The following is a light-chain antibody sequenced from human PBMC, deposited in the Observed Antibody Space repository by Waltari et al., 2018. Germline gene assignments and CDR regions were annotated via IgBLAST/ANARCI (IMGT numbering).Light chain of an antibody. CDR2: DAS. V-gene: IGKV3-11*01. Sequence: EILLTQSPATLSLSPGERVTLSCRASQSVGSYLAWYQQKPGQAPRPLIYDASNMATGVPARFSGSGSGTDFTLTIRSLKPEDFAVYYWQQRNNWPDTFGQGTRLEIK. J-gene: IGKJ5*01. CDR3: QQRNNWPDT. CDR1: QSVGSY.